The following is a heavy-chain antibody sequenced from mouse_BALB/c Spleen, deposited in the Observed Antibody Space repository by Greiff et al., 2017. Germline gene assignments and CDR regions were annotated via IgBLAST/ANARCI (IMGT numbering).Heavy chain of an antibody. CDR3: ARENYGNSYAMDY. J-gene: IGHJ4*01. CDR1: GFSLTSYD. D-gene: IGHD2-1*01. CDR2: IWTGGGT. V-gene: IGHV2-9-2*01. Sequence: VMLVESGPGLVAPSQSLSITCTVSGFSLTSYDISWIRQPPGKGLEWLGVIWTGGGTNYNSAFMSRLSISKDDSKSQVFLKMNSLQTDDTAMYYCARENYGNSYAMDYWGQGTSVTVSS.